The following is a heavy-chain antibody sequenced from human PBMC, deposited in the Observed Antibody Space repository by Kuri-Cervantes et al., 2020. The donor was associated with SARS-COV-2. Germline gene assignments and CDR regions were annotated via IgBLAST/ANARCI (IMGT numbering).Heavy chain of an antibody. D-gene: IGHD4-17*01. CDR3: ARRTVVTTTVLDY. Sequence: SETLSLTCAVYGGSFSSYYWSWIRQPPGKGLEWIGEINHSGSTNYNPSLKSRVTISVDTSKNQFSLKLSFVTAADTAVYYCARRTVVTTTVLDYWGQGTLVTVSS. CDR2: INHSGST. V-gene: IGHV4-34*01. J-gene: IGHJ4*02. CDR1: GGSFSSYY.